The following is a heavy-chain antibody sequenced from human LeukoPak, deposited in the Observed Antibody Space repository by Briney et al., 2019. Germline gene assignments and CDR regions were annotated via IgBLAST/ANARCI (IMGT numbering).Heavy chain of an antibody. CDR1: GGTFISYA. J-gene: IGHJ6*02. CDR2: IIPIFGTA. D-gene: IGHD3-22*01. V-gene: IGHV1-69*13. Sequence: SVKVSCKASGGTFISYAISWVRQAPGQGLEWMGGIIPIFGTANYAQKFQGRVTITADESTSTAYMELSSLRSEDTAVYYCASGSVSSGYYPMLDGMDVWGQGTTVTVSS. CDR3: ASGSVSSGYYPMLDGMDV.